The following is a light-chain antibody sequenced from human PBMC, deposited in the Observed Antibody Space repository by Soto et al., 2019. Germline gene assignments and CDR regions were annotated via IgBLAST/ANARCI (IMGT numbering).Light chain of an antibody. CDR2: DAS. V-gene: IGKV1-5*01. CDR1: QSINIW. Sequence: DIQMTQSPSTLSGSVGDRVTITCRASQSINIWLAWYQQKPGKAPKLLIYDASTLKTGVPSRFSGSGSGSEFNFTITGLQPDDFATYFCQQYNTYATFGQGTRLEIK. CDR3: QQYNTYAT. J-gene: IGKJ5*01.